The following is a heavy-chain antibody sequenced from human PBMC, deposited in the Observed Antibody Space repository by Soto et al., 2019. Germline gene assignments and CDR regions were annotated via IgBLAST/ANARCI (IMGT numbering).Heavy chain of an antibody. D-gene: IGHD2-2*01. Sequence: SKTLSLTCTVSGGSVSSGSYYWSWIRQPPGKGLEWIGYIYYSGSTNYNPSLKSRVTISVDTSKNQFSLKLSSVTAADTAVYYCARYVGGGYCSSTSCHNRFDPWGQGTLVTVSS. J-gene: IGHJ5*02. CDR3: ARYVGGGYCSSTSCHNRFDP. CDR1: GGSVSSGSYY. V-gene: IGHV4-61*01. CDR2: IYYSGST.